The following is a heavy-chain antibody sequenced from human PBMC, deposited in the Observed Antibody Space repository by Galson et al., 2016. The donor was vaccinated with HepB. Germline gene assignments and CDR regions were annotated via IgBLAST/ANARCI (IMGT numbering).Heavy chain of an antibody. CDR1: GFIFSIYA. CDR2: ISYDGSNK. CDR3: ATMSPVYGDYGVDAFDI. V-gene: IGHV3-30-3*01. D-gene: IGHD4-17*01. J-gene: IGHJ3*02. Sequence: SLRLSCAASGFIFSIYAIHWVRQAPGKGLEWVSFISYDGSNKYYADSVKGRFTISKDNSKNMLYLQMNSLRAEDTAVYYCATMSPVYGDYGVDAFDIWGQGTLVTVSS.